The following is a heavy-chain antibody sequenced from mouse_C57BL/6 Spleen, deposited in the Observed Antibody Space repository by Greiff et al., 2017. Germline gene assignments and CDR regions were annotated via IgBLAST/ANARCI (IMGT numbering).Heavy chain of an antibody. CDR1: GYAFSSSW. Sequence: QVQLQQSGPELVKPGASVKISCKASGYAFSSSWMNWVKQRPGKGLEWIGRIYPGDGDTNYNGKFKGKATLTADKSSSTAYMQLSSLTSEDSAVYFCARRTTVVDWYFDVWGTGTTVTVSS. V-gene: IGHV1-82*01. D-gene: IGHD1-1*01. CDR3: ARRTTVVDWYFDV. CDR2: IYPGDGDT. J-gene: IGHJ1*03.